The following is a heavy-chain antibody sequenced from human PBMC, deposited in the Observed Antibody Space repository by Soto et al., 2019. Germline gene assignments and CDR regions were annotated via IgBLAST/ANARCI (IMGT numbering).Heavy chain of an antibody. CDR2: INSDGSST. D-gene: IGHD3-3*01. J-gene: IGHJ3*02. V-gene: IGHV3-74*01. Sequence: SLRLSCAASGFTFSSYWMHWVRQAPGKGLVWVSRINSDGSSTSYADSVKGRFTISRDNAKNTLYLQMNSLRAEDTAVYYCARDHPFRDYDFWSGYPHAFDIWGQGTMVTVSS. CDR1: GFTFSSYW. CDR3: ARDHPFRDYDFWSGYPHAFDI.